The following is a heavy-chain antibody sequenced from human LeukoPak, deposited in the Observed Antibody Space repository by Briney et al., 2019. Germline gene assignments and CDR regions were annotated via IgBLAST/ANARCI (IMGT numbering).Heavy chain of an antibody. CDR1: GFTFSSYG. CDR3: AKDGVGLLLWFGELLVDVSGCFDY. J-gene: IGHJ4*02. CDR2: IRYDGSNK. Sequence: GGSLRLSCAASGFTFSSYGMHWVRQAPGKGLEWVAFIRYDGSNKYYADSVKGRFTISRDNSKNTLYLQMNSLRAEDTAVYYCAKDGVGLLLWFGELLVDVSGCFDYWGQGTLVTVSS. D-gene: IGHD3-10*01. V-gene: IGHV3-30*02.